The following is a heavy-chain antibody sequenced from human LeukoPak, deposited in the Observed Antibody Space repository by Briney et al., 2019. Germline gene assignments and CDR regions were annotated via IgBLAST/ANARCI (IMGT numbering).Heavy chain of an antibody. CDR2: MNPNSGNT. CDR3: ARRCSYGSNDAFDI. Sequence: ASVKVSCKASGYTFTSYDINWVRQATGQGLEWMGWMNPNSGNTGYAQKFQGRVTMTRNTSISTAYMELSSLRSEDTAVYYCARRCSYGSNDAFDIWGQGTMVTVSS. D-gene: IGHD5-18*01. CDR1: GYTFTSYD. J-gene: IGHJ3*02. V-gene: IGHV1-8*01.